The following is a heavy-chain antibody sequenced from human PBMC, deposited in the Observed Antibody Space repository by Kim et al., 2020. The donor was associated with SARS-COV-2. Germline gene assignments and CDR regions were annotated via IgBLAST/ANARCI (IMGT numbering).Heavy chain of an antibody. CDR2: IKRDGSEK. CDR1: GFMFSDYW. CDR3: VRDVPYYYDKKSDFGLDV. D-gene: IGHD3-22*01. J-gene: IGHJ6*02. Sequence: GGSLRLSCAASGFMFSDYWMNWVRQAPGKGLEWVAIIKRDGSEKYYVDSVRGRFTISRDNTERSVFLQMNSLRAEDTAVYYCVRDVPYYYDKKSDFGLDVWGQGTTVTVSS. V-gene: IGHV3-7*03.